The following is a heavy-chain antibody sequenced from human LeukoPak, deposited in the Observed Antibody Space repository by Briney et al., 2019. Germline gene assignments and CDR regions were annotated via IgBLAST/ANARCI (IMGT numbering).Heavy chain of an antibody. CDR3: ARVSAALGTRYMDV. Sequence: ASVKVSCKASGYTFTGYYIHWVRQAPGQGLERMGWINPNSGGTYYAQKFQGRVTMTSDTSMNTVYMEMSGLRSDDTAVFYCARVSAALGTRYMDVWGNGTTVIVSS. V-gene: IGHV1-2*02. J-gene: IGHJ6*03. CDR1: GYTFTGYY. D-gene: IGHD6-25*01. CDR2: INPNSGGT.